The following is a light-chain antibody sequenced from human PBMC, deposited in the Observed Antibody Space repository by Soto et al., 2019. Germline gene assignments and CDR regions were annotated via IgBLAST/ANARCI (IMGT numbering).Light chain of an antibody. CDR3: QQYDNLPLT. V-gene: IGKV1-33*01. CDR2: DAS. CDR1: QDISNY. Sequence: DIQMTQSPSSLSASVGDRVTITCQASQDISNYLNWYQQKPGKAPKLLIYDASNLGKGVPSRFSGSGSRTDFPLSIRSLQPEDNATYYCQQYDNLPLTSGGGTKVEIK. J-gene: IGKJ4*01.